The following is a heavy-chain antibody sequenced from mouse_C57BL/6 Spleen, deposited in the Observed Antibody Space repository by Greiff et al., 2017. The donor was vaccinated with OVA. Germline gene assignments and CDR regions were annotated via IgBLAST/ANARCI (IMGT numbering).Heavy chain of an antibody. V-gene: IGHV1-54*01. J-gene: IGHJ2*01. CDR1: GYAFTNYL. D-gene: IGHD1-1*01. CDR3: ARRGSPVLHFDY. Sequence: QVQLQQSGAELVRPGTSVKVSCKASGYAFTNYLIEWVKQRPGQGLEWIGVINPGGGGTNYNEKFKGKATLTADKSSSTAYMQLSSLTSEDSAVYFCARRGSPVLHFDYWGQGTTLTVSS. CDR2: INPGGGGT.